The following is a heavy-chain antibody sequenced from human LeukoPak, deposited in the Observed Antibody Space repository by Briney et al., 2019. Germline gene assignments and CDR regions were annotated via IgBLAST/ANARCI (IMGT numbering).Heavy chain of an antibody. CDR2: ISGSGGST. D-gene: IGHD3-22*01. CDR1: GFTFSSYA. CDR3: ARDSMIVVVTTSNY. V-gene: IGHV3-23*01. J-gene: IGHJ4*02. Sequence: PGGSLRLSCAASGFTFSSYAMSWVRQAPGKGLEWVSAISGSGGSTYYADSVKGRFTISRDNSKNTLYLQMNSLRAEDTAVYYCARDSMIVVVTTSNYWGQGTLVTVSS.